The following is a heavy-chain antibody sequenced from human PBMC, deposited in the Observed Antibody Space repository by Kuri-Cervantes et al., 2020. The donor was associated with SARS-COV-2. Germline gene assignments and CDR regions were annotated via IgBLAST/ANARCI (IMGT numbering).Heavy chain of an antibody. CDR2: IYYSGST. Sequence: GSLRLSCTVSGGSVSSGSYYWSWIRQPPGKGLEWIGYIYYSGSTYYNPSLKSRVTISVDTSKNQFSLKLTSVTAADTAVYYCAKETNYYDRSGYYYAWFDPWGQGTLVTVSS. J-gene: IGHJ5*02. V-gene: IGHV4-61*01. D-gene: IGHD3-22*01. CDR1: GGSVSSGSYY. CDR3: AKETNYYDRSGYYYAWFDP.